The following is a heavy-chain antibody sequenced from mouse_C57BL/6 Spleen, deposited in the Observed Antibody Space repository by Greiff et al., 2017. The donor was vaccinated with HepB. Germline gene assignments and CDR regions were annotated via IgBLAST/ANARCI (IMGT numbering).Heavy chain of an antibody. Sequence: VQLKQSGPELVKPGASVKIPCKASGYTFTDYNMDWVKQSHGKSLEWIGDINPNNGGTIYNQKFKGKATLTVDKSSSTAYMELRSLTSEDTAVYYCARRRDYYAYAMDYWGQGTSVTVSS. J-gene: IGHJ4*01. CDR2: INPNNGGT. D-gene: IGHD1-1*01. CDR3: ARRRDYYAYAMDY. CDR1: GYTFTDYN. V-gene: IGHV1-18*01.